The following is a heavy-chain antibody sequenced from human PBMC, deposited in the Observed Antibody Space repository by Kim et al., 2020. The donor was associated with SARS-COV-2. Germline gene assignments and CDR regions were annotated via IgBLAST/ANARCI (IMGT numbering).Heavy chain of an antibody. CDR1: GFTFNTYG. CDR3: ASSFGELSRLDY. D-gene: IGHD3-10*01. Sequence: GGSLRLSCAASGFTFNTYGMYWVRQAPGKGLEWVAVISYDGSNKYYADSVKGRFTISRDNSKNTLYLQMNSLRAEDTAVYYCASSFGELSRLDYWGQGTLVTVSS. J-gene: IGHJ4*02. CDR2: ISYDGSNK. V-gene: IGHV3-30*03.